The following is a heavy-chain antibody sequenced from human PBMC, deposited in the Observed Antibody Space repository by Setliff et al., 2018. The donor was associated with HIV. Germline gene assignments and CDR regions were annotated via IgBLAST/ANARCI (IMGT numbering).Heavy chain of an antibody. D-gene: IGHD5-18*01. CDR1: GYTFTNYA. V-gene: IGHV1-3*01. J-gene: IGHJ4*02. CDR2: INPGNGNT. Sequence: ASVKVSCKASGYTFTNYAIHWVRQAPGQRLEWMGWINPGNGNTKYSQKFQGRVTITRDTSATTAYMELSSLRSEDTAIYYCARSLREYSYGSPDYWCPGTLVTVSS. CDR3: ARSLREYSYGSPDY.